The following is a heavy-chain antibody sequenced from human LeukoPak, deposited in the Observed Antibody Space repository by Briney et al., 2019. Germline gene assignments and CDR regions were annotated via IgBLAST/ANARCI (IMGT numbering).Heavy chain of an antibody. J-gene: IGHJ4*02. Sequence: SETLSLTCAVYGGSFSGYYWSWIRQPPGKGLEWIGEINHSGSTNYNPSLKSRVTISVDTSKNQFSLKLSSVTAADTAVYYRARGSPITIRYFDWLLKYYFDYWGQGTLVTVSS. CDR3: ARGSPITIRYFDWLLKYYFDY. CDR2: INHSGST. D-gene: IGHD3-9*01. V-gene: IGHV4-34*01. CDR1: GGSFSGYY.